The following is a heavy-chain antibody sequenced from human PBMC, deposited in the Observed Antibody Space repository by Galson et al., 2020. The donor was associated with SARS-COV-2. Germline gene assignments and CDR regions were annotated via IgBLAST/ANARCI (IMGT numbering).Heavy chain of an antibody. J-gene: IGHJ4*02. D-gene: IGHD6-19*01. Sequence: GESLKISCAASGFTFSTYGMHWVRQPPGKGLEWMGVISDDGSNKYYADSVKGRFTISRDNSKNTLYLQMSSLRSDDTAVYYCANWGSSGRSEDYWGQGTLVTVS. V-gene: IGHV3-30*18. CDR2: ISDDGSNK. CDR3: ANWGSSGRSEDY. CDR1: GFTFSTYG.